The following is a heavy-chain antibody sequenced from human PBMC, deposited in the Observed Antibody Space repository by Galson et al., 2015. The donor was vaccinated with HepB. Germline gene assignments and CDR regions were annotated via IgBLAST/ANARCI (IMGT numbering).Heavy chain of an antibody. J-gene: IGHJ3*02. CDR1: GYTFTSYY. V-gene: IGHV1-46*01. CDR2: INPSGGST. Sequence: SVKVSCKASGYTFTSYYMHWVRQAPGQGLEWMGIINPSGGSTSYAQKFRGRVTMTRDTSTSTVYMELSSLRSEDTAVYYCARAGYYDSSGRPGRDDAFDIWGQGTMVTVSS. D-gene: IGHD3-22*01. CDR3: ARAGYYDSSGRPGRDDAFDI.